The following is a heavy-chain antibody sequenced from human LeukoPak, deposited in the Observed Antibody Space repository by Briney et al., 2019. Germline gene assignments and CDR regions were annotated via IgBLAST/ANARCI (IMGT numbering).Heavy chain of an antibody. CDR1: GFTFSSYS. J-gene: IGHJ4*02. CDR2: IDGGGTRT. V-gene: IGHV3-23*01. D-gene: IGHD6-13*01. CDR3: AKDRRGPAAGTWYFES. Sequence: GGSLRLSCAASGFTFSSYSMSWVRQAPGKGPEWVSIIDGGGTRTYHADSVKGRFTISRDNSKNTLYLQMNSLRVEDTAVYYCAKDRRGPAAGTWYFESWGQGNLVTVSS.